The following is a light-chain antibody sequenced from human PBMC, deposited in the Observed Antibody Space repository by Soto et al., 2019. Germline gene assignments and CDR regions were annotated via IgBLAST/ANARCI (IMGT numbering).Light chain of an antibody. CDR2: GAS. J-gene: IGKJ4*01. CDR3: QHYDSSPN. V-gene: IGKV3-20*01. CDR1: QIFPSSY. Sequence: EIVLTQSPGTLSLSPGERATLSCRASQIFPSSYLAWYQQTPVQAPRLLIYGASSRATGIPDRFSGSGSGTDFILNISSLEPADFAVYYCQHYDSSPNFGGGTKVEIK.